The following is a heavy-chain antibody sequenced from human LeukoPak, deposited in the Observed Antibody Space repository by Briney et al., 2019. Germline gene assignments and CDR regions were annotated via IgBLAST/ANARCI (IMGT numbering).Heavy chain of an antibody. CDR1: GYTFTSYG. D-gene: IGHD2-2*01. CDR3: ARKFLGYCSSTSCLYGMDV. V-gene: IGHV1-18*04. J-gene: IGHJ6*04. Sequence: ASVKVSCKASGYTFTSYGISWVRQAPGQGLEWMGWISAYNGNTNYAQKLQGRVTMTTDTSTSTAYVGLRSLRSDDTAVYYCARKFLGYCSSTSCLYGMDVWGKGTTVTVSS. CDR2: ISAYNGNT.